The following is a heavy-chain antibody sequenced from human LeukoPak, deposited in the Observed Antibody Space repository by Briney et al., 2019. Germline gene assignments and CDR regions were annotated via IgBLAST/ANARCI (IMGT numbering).Heavy chain of an antibody. D-gene: IGHD1-26*01. CDR3: ARDGSGSYCPFDY. J-gene: IGHJ4*02. CDR2: INHSGST. Sequence: SETLSLTCAVYGGSFSGYYWSWIRQPPGKGLEWIGEINHSGSTNYNPSLKRRVTISVDTSKNQFSLKLSSVTAADTAVYYCARDGSGSYCPFDYWGQGTLVAVSS. V-gene: IGHV4-34*01. CDR1: GGSFSGYY.